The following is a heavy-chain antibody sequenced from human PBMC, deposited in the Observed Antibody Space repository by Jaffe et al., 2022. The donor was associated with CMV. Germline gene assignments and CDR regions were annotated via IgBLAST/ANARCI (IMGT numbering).Heavy chain of an antibody. Sequence: QVQLVESGGGVVQPGRSLRLSCAASGFTFSSYGMHWVRQAPGKGLEWVAVIWYDGSNKYYADSVKGRFTISRDNSKNTLYLQMNSLRAEDTAVYYCARDRPMVRAPFDYWGQGTLVTVSS. D-gene: IGHD3-10*01. V-gene: IGHV3-33*01. CDR2: IWYDGSNK. J-gene: IGHJ4*02. CDR1: GFTFSSYG. CDR3: ARDRPMVRAPFDY.